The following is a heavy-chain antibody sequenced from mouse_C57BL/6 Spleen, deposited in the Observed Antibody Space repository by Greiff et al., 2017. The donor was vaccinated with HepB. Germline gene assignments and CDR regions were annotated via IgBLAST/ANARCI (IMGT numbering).Heavy chain of an antibody. V-gene: IGHV2-2*01. CDR2: IWSGGST. Sequence: VKLMESGPGLVQPSQSLSITCTVSGFSLTSYGVHWVRQSPGKGLEWLGVIWSGGSTDYNAAFISRLSISKDNSKSHVFFKMNSLQADDTAIYYCAREWDYGSSLFAYWGQGTLVTVSA. CDR1: GFSLTSYG. D-gene: IGHD1-1*01. J-gene: IGHJ3*01. CDR3: AREWDYGSSLFAY.